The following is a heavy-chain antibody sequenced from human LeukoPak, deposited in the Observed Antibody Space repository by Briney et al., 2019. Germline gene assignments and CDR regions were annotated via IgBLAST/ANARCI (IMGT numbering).Heavy chain of an antibody. CDR3: VSVAELEIDY. J-gene: IGHJ4*02. V-gene: IGHV4-61*01. D-gene: IGHD1-1*01. CDR2: IHNSGST. CDR1: GGSVSSGSYY. Sequence: PSETLSLTCDVSGGSVSSGSYYWSWFRQPPGKGLEWIGYIHNSGSTSYNPSLRSRVTMSVHTSRNQFSLKLSSVTAADTAVYYCVSVAELEIDYWGQGTLVTVSS.